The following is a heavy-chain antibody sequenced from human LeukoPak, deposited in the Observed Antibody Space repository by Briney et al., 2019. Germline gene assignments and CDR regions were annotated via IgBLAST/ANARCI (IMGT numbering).Heavy chain of an antibody. D-gene: IGHD6-25*01. J-gene: IGHJ3*02. V-gene: IGHV3-13*01. Sequence: QSGGSLRLSCAASGFTFSSYDTHWVRQATGKGLEWVSAIGTAGDTYYPGSVKGRFTISRENAKNSLYLQMNSLRAGDTAVYYCARERHRGAFDIWGQGTMVTVSS. CDR1: GFTFSSYD. CDR3: ARERHRGAFDI. CDR2: IGTAGDT.